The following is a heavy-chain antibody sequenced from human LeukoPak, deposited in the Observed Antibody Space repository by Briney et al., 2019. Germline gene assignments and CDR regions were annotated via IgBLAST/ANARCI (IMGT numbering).Heavy chain of an antibody. CDR2: ISWNSGSI. V-gene: IGHV3-9*01. CDR3: AKDSDADFWSGYYVVGAFDI. CDR1: GFTFDDYA. Sequence: GRSLRLSCAASGFTFDDYAMHWVRQAPGKGLEWVSGISWNSGSIGYADSVKGRFTISRDNAKNSLYLQMNSLRAEDTALYYCAKDSDADFWSGYYVVGAFDIWGQGTMVTVSS. J-gene: IGHJ3*02. D-gene: IGHD3-3*01.